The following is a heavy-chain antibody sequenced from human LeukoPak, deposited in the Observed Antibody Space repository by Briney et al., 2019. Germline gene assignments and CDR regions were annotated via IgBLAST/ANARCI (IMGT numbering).Heavy chain of an antibody. D-gene: IGHD6-19*01. CDR3: ATSGAAGTSFDY. J-gene: IGHJ4*02. V-gene: IGHV3-21*06. Sequence: PGGSLRLSCAASGLIFSSYGMNWVRLAPGKGLEWVSSISSSSDYIKYADSVKGRFTISRDNAKNSLFLQMNNLRVADTAVYFCATSGAAGTSFDYWGRGTLVTVSS. CDR1: GLIFSSYG. CDR2: ISSSSDYI.